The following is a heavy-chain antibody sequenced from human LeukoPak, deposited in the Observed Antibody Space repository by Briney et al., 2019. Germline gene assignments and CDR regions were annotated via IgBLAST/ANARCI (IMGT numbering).Heavy chain of an antibody. V-gene: IGHV4-39*01. D-gene: IGHD2-8*01. CDR1: GGSISSSSYY. Sequence: SETLSLTCTVSGGSISSSSYYWGWIRQPPGKGLEWIGSIYYSGSTYYNPSLKSRVTISVDTSKNQFSLKLSSVTAADTAVYYCAGRGRGYCTNGVCQNWFDPWGQGTLVTVSS. J-gene: IGHJ5*02. CDR2: IYYSGST. CDR3: AGRGRGYCTNGVCQNWFDP.